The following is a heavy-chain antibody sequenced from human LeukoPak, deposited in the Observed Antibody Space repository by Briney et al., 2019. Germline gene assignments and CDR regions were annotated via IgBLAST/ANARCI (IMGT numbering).Heavy chain of an antibody. J-gene: IGHJ3*02. V-gene: IGHV3-11*04. D-gene: IGHD1-26*01. Sequence: GGSLRLSCAASGFTFNDYYMSWIRQAPGKGLEWVSYISSSGSTIYYADSVKGRFTISRDNAENSLYLQMNSLRAEDTAVYYCARDVRVVGAPRGAFDIWGQGTMVTVSS. CDR3: ARDVRVVGAPRGAFDI. CDR2: ISSSGSTI. CDR1: GFTFNDYY.